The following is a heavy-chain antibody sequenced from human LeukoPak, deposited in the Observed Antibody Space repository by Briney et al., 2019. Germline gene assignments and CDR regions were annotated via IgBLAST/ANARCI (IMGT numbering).Heavy chain of an antibody. Sequence: GGSLRLSCAASGFTFSSYSMNWVRQAPGKGLEWVSSISSSSSYIYYADSVKGRFTISRDNAKNSLYLQMNSLRAEDTAVYYCARNLVRSRELWDFDYWGQGTLVTVSS. CDR3: ARNLVRSRELWDFDY. V-gene: IGHV3-21*01. D-gene: IGHD3-16*01. CDR2: ISSSSSYI. CDR1: GFTFSSYS. J-gene: IGHJ4*02.